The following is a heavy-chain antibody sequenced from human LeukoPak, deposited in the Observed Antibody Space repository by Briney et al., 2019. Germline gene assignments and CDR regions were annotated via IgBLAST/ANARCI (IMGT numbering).Heavy chain of an antibody. V-gene: IGHV3-23*01. Sequence: GGSLRLSCAASGFTFSSYAMSWVRQAPGKGLEWVSAISGSGGSTYYADSVKGRFTISRDNSKNTLYLQMNSLGAEDTAVYYCAKKYSSGWCFDYWGQGTLVTVSS. J-gene: IGHJ4*02. D-gene: IGHD6-19*01. CDR1: GFTFSSYA. CDR2: ISGSGGST. CDR3: AKKYSSGWCFDY.